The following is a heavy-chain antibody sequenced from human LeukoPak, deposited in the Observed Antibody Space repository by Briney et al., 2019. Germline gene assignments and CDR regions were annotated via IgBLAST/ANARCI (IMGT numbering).Heavy chain of an antibody. CDR2: IHHSGST. Sequence: SETLSLTCAVSGHSISTDYYWGWMRQSPGKGLEWVGSIHHSGSTNYNPSLESRVTISVDTSKNQFSLKLKSVTAADTAVYYCARTCSSINCYPWGLFNFWGQGTLVTVSS. J-gene: IGHJ4*02. V-gene: IGHV4-38-2*01. CDR3: ARTCSSINCYPWGLFNF. CDR1: GHSISTDYY. D-gene: IGHD2-2*01.